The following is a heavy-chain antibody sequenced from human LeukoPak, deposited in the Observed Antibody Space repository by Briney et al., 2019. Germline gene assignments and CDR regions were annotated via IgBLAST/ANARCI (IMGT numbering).Heavy chain of an antibody. CDR2: IYYSGST. CDR1: GGSISSYY. Sequence: SETLSLTCTVSGGSISSYYWSWIRQPPGKGLEWIGYIYYSGSTNYNPSLKSRVTISVDTSKNQFSLKLSSVTAADTAVYYCAGPAGYCSSTSCYDAFDIWGQGTMVTVSS. CDR3: AGPAGYCSSTSCYDAFDI. J-gene: IGHJ3*02. D-gene: IGHD2-2*01. V-gene: IGHV4-59*08.